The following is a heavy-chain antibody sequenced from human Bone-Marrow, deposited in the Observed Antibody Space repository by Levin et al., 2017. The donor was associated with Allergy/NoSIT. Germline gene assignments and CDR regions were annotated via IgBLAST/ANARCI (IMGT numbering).Heavy chain of an antibody. J-gene: IGHJ5*02. V-gene: IGHV1-18*01. D-gene: IGHD2-15*01. CDR1: GYTFTSYG. Sequence: ASVKVSCKASGYTFTSYGISWVRQAPGQGLEWMGWISAYNGNTNYAQKLQGRVTMTTDTSTSTAYMELRSLRSDDTAVYYCARRESGRIDCSGGSCYGWFDPWGQGTLVTVSS. CDR2: ISAYNGNT. CDR3: ARRESGRIDCSGGSCYGWFDP.